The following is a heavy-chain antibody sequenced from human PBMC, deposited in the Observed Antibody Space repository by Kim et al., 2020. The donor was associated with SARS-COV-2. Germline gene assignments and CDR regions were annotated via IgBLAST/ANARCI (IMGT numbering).Heavy chain of an antibody. J-gene: IGHJ6*02. Sequence: GESLKISCKGSGYSFTSYWISWVRQMPGKGLEWMGRIDPSDSYTNYSPSFQGHVTISADKSISTAYLQWSSLKASDTAMYYCATGNIVVVTAIGYGMDVWGQGTTVTVSS. CDR1: GYSFTSYW. V-gene: IGHV5-10-1*01. D-gene: IGHD2-21*02. CDR2: IDPSDSYT. CDR3: ATGNIVVVTAIGYGMDV.